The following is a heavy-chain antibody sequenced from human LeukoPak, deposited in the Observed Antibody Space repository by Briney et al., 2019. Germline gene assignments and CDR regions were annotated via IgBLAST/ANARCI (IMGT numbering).Heavy chain of an antibody. CDR3: ARVRYFDWLLYAGLNWFDP. J-gene: IGHJ5*02. CDR2: IYYSGST. CDR1: GVSISSGDYY. V-gene: IGHV4-30-4*01. Sequence: PSETLSLTCTVSGVSISSGDYYWSWFRQPPGKGLEWIGYIYYSGSTYYNPSLKSRVTISVDTSKNQFSLKLSSVTAADTAVYYCARVRYFDWLLYAGLNWFDPWGQGTLVTVSS. D-gene: IGHD3-9*01.